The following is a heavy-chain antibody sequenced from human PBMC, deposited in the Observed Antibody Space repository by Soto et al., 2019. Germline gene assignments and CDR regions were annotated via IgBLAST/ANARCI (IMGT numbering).Heavy chain of an antibody. CDR1: GGSISSYY. V-gene: IGHV4-59*01. J-gene: IGHJ3*02. Sequence: SETLSLTCAVSGGSISSYYWSWIRQPPGKGLEWIADIYYSGSTNYSPSLKSRVTISVDTSKNQFSLNLSSVTAADTAVYFCATYVPDKLAVAGTSDAFDIWGQGTMVTVSS. CDR3: ATYVPDKLAVAGTSDAFDI. D-gene: IGHD6-19*01. CDR2: IYYSGST.